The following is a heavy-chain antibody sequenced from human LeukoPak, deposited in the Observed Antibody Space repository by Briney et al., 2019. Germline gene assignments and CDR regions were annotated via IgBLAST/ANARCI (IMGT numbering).Heavy chain of an antibody. CDR2: INPNSGGT. CDR1: GYTFTGYY. V-gene: IGHV1-2*02. Sequence: ASVKVSCKASGYTFTGYYMHWVRQAPGQGLEWMGWINPNSGGTNYAQKFQGRGTMTRDTSISTAYMELSRLRSDDTAVYYCASLRYYDSSGFGYWGQGTLVTVSS. D-gene: IGHD3-22*01. J-gene: IGHJ4*02. CDR3: ASLRYYDSSGFGY.